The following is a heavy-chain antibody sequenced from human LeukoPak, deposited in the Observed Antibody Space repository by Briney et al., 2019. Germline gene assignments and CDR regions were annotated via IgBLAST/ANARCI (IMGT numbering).Heavy chain of an antibody. CDR3: ARGQDYSPQGYTMIVVTPDY. J-gene: IGHJ4*02. CDR1: GGSISSSSYY. CDR2: IYYSGST. Sequence: PSETLSLTCTVPGGSISSSSYYWGWIRQPPGKGLEWIGSIYYSGSTYYNPSLKSRVTISVDTSKNQFSLKLSSVTAADTAVYYCARGQDYSPQGYTMIVVTPDYWGQGTLVTVSS. D-gene: IGHD3-22*01. V-gene: IGHV4-39*07.